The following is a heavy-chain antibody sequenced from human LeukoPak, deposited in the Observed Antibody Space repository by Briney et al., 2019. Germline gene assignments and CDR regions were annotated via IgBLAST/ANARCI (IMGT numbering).Heavy chain of an antibody. CDR3: ARVQSGVVPAAGVDY. D-gene: IGHD2-2*01. CDR1: GGTFSSYA. CDR2: IIPIFGTA. J-gene: IGHJ4*02. V-gene: IGHV1-69*13. Sequence: GASVTVSCTASGGTFSSYAISWVRQAPGQGLEWMGGIIPIFGTANYAQKFQGRVTITADESTSTAYMELSSLRSEDTAVYYCARVQSGVVPAAGVDYWGQGTLVTVSS.